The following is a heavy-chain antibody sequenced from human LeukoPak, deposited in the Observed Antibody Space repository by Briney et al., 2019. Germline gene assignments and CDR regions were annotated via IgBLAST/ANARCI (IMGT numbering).Heavy chain of an antibody. CDR1: GGSISSYS. CDR2: FYTSGST. CDR3: ARDRGEYSSSSAYYSYMDV. Sequence: SETLSLTCTVSGGSISSYSWSWIRQPAGKGLEWIGRFYTSGSTNYNPSLKSRVTMSVDTSKNQFSLKLTSVTAADTAVYYCARDRGEYSSSSAYYSYMDVWGKGTTVTVSS. D-gene: IGHD6-6*01. V-gene: IGHV4-4*07. J-gene: IGHJ6*03.